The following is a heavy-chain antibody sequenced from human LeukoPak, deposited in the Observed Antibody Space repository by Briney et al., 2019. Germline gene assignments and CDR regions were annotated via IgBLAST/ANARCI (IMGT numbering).Heavy chain of an antibody. CDR3: AREPAAAGAEGGLDY. J-gene: IGHJ4*02. Sequence: PSETLSLTCAVYGGSFSGYYWSWIRQPPGKGLEWIGEINHSGSTNYNPSLKSRVTISVDTSKNQFSLKLSSVTAGDPAVYYCAREPAAAGAEGGLDYWGRETRATVP. V-gene: IGHV4-34*01. CDR2: INHSGST. CDR1: GGSFSGYY. D-gene: IGHD6-13*01.